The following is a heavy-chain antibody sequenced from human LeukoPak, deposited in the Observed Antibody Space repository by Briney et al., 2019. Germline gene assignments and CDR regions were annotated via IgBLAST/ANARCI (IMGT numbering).Heavy chain of an antibody. CDR3: ARAGSSSKRRSGLVDIVATRGAFDI. Sequence: GGSLRLSCAASGFTFSSYDMHWVRQATGKGLEWVSAIGTAGDTYYPGSVKGRFTISRENAKNSLYLQMNSLRAGDTAVYYCARAGSSSKRRSGLVDIVATRGAFDIWGQGTMVTVSS. V-gene: IGHV3-13*01. J-gene: IGHJ3*02. CDR1: GFTFSSYD. D-gene: IGHD5-12*01. CDR2: IGTAGDT.